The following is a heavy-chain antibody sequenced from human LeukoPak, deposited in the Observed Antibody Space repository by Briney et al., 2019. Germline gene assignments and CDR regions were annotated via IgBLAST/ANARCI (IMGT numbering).Heavy chain of an antibody. CDR1: GFTFSSYS. CDR3: ARDRVSDY. Sequence: GGSLRLSCAASGFTFSSYSMNWVRQAPGKGLEWVSSISSSSSYIYYADSVKGRFTISRDNAKNSHFLQMNSLRAEATAVYYCARDRVSDYWGQGTLVTVSS. V-gene: IGHV3-21*01. D-gene: IGHD3-10*01. J-gene: IGHJ4*02. CDR2: ISSSSSYI.